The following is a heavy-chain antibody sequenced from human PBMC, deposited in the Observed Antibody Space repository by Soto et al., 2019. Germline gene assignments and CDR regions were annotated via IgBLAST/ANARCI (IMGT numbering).Heavy chain of an antibody. V-gene: IGHV5-51*01. Sequence: GESLKISCKGSGYRFTTYWIGWVRQMPGKGPEWMGIIYPDDSDTTYSPSFRGQVTISADKSINAAYLQWSTLKPSDTAIYYCARQLDNTGWAWGQGTLVTVS. CDR2: IYPDDSDT. D-gene: IGHD1-1*01. J-gene: IGHJ5*02. CDR1: GYRFTTYW. CDR3: ARQLDNTGWA.